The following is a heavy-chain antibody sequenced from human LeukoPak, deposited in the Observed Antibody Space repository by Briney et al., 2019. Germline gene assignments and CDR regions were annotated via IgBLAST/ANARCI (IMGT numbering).Heavy chain of an antibody. J-gene: IGHJ4*02. Sequence: GGFLRLSCAASGFTFSSYAMHWVRQAPGKGLEWVAVISYDGSNKYYADSVKGRFTISRDNSKNTLYLQMNSLRAEDTAVYYCAQASVGGYPIDYWGQGTLVTVSS. D-gene: IGHD1-26*01. CDR2: ISYDGSNK. CDR3: AQASVGGYPIDY. V-gene: IGHV3-30-3*01. CDR1: GFTFSSYA.